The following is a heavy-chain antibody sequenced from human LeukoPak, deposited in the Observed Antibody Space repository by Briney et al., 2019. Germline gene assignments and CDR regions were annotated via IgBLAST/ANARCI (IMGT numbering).Heavy chain of an antibody. V-gene: IGHV4-59*12. CDR1: GASISNYY. CDR3: ARVGDYSSGTFDP. J-gene: IGHJ5*02. Sequence: TSETLSLTCTVSGASISNYYWTWIRQPPGKGLEWIGCIYDSGSTNYNPSLKSRVTISVDRSKNQFSLKLSSVTAADTAVYYCARVGDYSSGTFDPWGQGTLVTVSS. CDR2: IYDSGST. D-gene: IGHD6-19*01.